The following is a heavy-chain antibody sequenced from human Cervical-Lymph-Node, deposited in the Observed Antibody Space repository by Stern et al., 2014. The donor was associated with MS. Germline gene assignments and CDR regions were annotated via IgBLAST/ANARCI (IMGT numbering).Heavy chain of an antibody. CDR1: GWTFTYLY. CDR3: ARSPLQQTGLDDWYFDV. V-gene: IGHV1-45*02. J-gene: IGHJ2*01. CDR2: TIPYNGNT. Sequence: VQLVESGAEVRKAGSSVRLSCKASGWTFTYLYMHWVRQAPGQPPEWMGRTIPYNGNTKYATKFQGRVTIRREHSLTTTFLEMTSLTSEDSAMYYCARSPLQQTGLDDWYFDVWGRGTLVTVS. D-gene: IGHD3-9*01.